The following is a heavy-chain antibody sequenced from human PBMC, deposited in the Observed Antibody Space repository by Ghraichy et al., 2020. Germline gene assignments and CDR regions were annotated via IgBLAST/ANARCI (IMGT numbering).Heavy chain of an antibody. Sequence: ASVKVSCKPSGYTFTDYYMHWVRQAPGQGLEWMGRINPNSGGPNYAQNFQGRVTMTRDTSTSTAYMELSGLTSDDTAVYYCARPDCSAGACYSLQHCGQGTLVTVAS. CDR1: GYTFTDYY. V-gene: IGHV1-2*02. CDR3: ARPDCSAGACYSLQH. J-gene: IGHJ1*01. CDR2: INPNSGGP. D-gene: IGHD2-15*01.